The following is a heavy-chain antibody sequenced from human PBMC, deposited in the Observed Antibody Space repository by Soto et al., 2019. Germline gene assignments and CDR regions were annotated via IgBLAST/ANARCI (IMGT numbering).Heavy chain of an antibody. CDR2: IHYTGGN. CDR3: AKWNSPLNAYDV. V-gene: IGHV4-59*01. Sequence: QVQVQESGPGLVKPSETLSLTCTVSGGSTSDYYWNWIRQSPGRGLGWIGYIHYTGGNKYNPSLKSRVTMSVDTSRNQFSLKLSSVTAADTAVYYCAKWNSPLNAYDVWGQGTMVTVSS. CDR1: GGSTSDYY. D-gene: IGHD1-1*01. J-gene: IGHJ3*01.